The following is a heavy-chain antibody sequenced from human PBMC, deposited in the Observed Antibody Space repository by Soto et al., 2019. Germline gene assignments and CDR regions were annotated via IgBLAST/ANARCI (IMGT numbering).Heavy chain of an antibody. V-gene: IGHV1-69*13. J-gene: IGHJ6*02. CDR1: GGTFSSYA. CDR2: IIPIFGTA. CDR3: ARDGQTYYDFWSGSGLYYYGMDV. Sequence: SVKVSCKASGGTFSSYAISWVRQAPGQGLEWMGGIIPIFGTANYAQKFQGRVTITADESTSTAYMELSSLRSEDTAVYYCARDGQTYYDFWSGSGLYYYGMDVWGQGTTVTVSS. D-gene: IGHD3-3*01.